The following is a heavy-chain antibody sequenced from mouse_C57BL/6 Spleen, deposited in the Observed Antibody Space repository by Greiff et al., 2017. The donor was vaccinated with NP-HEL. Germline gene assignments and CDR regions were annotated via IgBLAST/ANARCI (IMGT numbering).Heavy chain of an antibody. CDR3: ARYYYGSSQYFDY. D-gene: IGHD1-1*01. CDR2: IYPRSGNT. CDR1: GYTFTSYG. J-gene: IGHJ2*01. V-gene: IGHV1-81*01. Sequence: QVQLQQSGAELARPGASVKLSCKASGYTFTSYGISWVKQRTGQGLEWIGEIYPRSGNTYYNEKFKGKATLTADKSSSTAYMELRSLTSEDSAVYFCARYYYGSSQYFDYWGQGTTLTVSS.